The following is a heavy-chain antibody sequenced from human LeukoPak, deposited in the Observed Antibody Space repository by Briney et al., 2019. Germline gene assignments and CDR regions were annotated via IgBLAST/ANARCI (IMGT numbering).Heavy chain of an antibody. V-gene: IGHV1-69*06. D-gene: IGHD6-19*01. CDR1: GGTFSSYA. Sequence: SVKVSCKASGGTFSSYAISWVRQAPGQGLEWMGGIIPIFGTANYAQKFQGRVTITADKSTSTAYMELRSLRSDDTAVYYCASSAGIAVAGPHFDYWGQGTLVTVSS. J-gene: IGHJ4*02. CDR3: ASSAGIAVAGPHFDY. CDR2: IIPIFGTA.